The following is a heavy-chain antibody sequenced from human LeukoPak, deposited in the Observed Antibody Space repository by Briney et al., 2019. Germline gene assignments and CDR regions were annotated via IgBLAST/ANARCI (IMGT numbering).Heavy chain of an antibody. V-gene: IGHV3-30-3*01. CDR2: ISFDGNNK. CDR3: ARLIPATGIDF. CDR1: GFTFSSYA. Sequence: PGGSLRLSCAASGFTFSSYAIHWVRQGPGKGLEWVAVISFDGNNKYYADSVKGRFTISRDNSKNTLYLQMNSLRAEDTALYYCARLIPATGIDFWGQGTLVTVSS. J-gene: IGHJ4*02. D-gene: IGHD6-13*01.